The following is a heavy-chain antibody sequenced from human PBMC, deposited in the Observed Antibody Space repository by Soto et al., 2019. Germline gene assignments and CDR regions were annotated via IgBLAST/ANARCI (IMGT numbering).Heavy chain of an antibody. CDR1: GGSISSGDYY. D-gene: IGHD3-10*01. Sequence: SETLSLTCTVSGGSISSGDYYWSWIRQPPGKGLEWIGYIYYSGSTYYNPSLKSRVTISVDTSKNQFSLKLSSVTAAGTAVYYCARDRSEMVRGVIYNWFDPWGQGTLVTVSS. J-gene: IGHJ5*02. CDR3: ARDRSEMVRGVIYNWFDP. CDR2: IYYSGST. V-gene: IGHV4-30-4*01.